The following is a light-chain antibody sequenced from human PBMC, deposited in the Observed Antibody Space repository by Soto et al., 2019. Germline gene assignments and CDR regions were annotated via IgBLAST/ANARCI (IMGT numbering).Light chain of an antibody. CDR3: QQCATSPLT. CDR1: QSVGNDY. V-gene: IGKV3-20*01. CDR2: DAS. Sequence: EIVLTQSPGTLSLSPGEIATLSCRASQSVGNDYLAWYQQKPGQAPRLLIDDASRRAAGIPDRFSGSGSGTDFTLTISRLEPEDFAVYYCQQCATSPLTFGQGTRVDIK. J-gene: IGKJ1*01.